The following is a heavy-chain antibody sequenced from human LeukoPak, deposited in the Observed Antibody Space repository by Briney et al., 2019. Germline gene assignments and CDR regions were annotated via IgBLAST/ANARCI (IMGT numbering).Heavy chain of an antibody. J-gene: IGHJ4*02. CDR2: IRYDGSNK. CDR1: GFTFTSYG. V-gene: IGHV3-30*02. CDR3: ASRRNYDSSGSPHD. D-gene: IGHD3-22*01. Sequence: PRGSLRLSCAASGFTFTSYGMHWVRQAPGKGREWVAYIRYDGSNKYYADSVKGRFTISRDNSKNTLYLQMNSLRAEDTAVYYCASRRNYDSSGSPHDWGQGTLVTVSS.